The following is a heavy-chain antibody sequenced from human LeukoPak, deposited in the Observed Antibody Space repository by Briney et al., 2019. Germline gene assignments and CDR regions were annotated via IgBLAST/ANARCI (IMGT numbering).Heavy chain of an antibody. V-gene: IGHV1-3*01. CDR1: GYTFTSYA. D-gene: IGHD3-10*01. CDR3: ARDSVVVRGDIPLDY. J-gene: IGHJ4*02. Sequence: ASVKVSCKASGYTFTSYAMHWVRQVPGQRLEWMGWINAGNGNTKYSQKFQGRVTITRDTSASTAYMELSSLRPEDTAVYYCARDSVVVRGDIPLDYWGQGTLVTVSS. CDR2: INAGNGNT.